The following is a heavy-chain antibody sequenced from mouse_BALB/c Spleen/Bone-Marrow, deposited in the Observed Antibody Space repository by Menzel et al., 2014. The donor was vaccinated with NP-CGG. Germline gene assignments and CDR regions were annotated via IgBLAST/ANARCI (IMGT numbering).Heavy chain of an antibody. CDR3: ARNFYGSSYFDY. V-gene: IGHV1-67*01. CDR2: ISTYSGNT. D-gene: IGHD1-1*01. CDR1: GYTFTAYA. J-gene: IGHJ2*01. Sequence: VKLQESGPELLRPGVSVKLSCKGSGYTFTAYAMHWVKQSHAKSLEWIGLISTYSGNTHYNQNFKGKATMTVDKSPSTAYMELARLTSEDSAIYYCARNFYGSSYFDYWGQGTTLTVSS.